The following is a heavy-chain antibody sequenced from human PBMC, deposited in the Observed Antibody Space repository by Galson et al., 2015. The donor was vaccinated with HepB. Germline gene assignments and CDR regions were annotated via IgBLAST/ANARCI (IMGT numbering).Heavy chain of an antibody. CDR3: ARSMVRGPFDW. J-gene: IGHJ4*02. CDR2: ISSSSSYT. Sequence: CAASGFTFSDYYMSWIRQAPGKGLEWVSYISSSSSYTNYADSVKGRFTISRDNAKNSLYLQMNSLRAEDTAVYYCARSMVRGPFDWWGQGTLVTVSS. D-gene: IGHD3-10*01. V-gene: IGHV3-11*06. CDR1: GFTFSDYY.